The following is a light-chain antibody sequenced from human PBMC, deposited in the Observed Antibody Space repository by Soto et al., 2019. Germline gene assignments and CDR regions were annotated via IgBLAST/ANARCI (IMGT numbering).Light chain of an antibody. V-gene: IGLV2-14*01. Sequence: QSALTQPAAVSGSPGQSITIACTGSSSDVGGYNYVSWFQQHPGKAPKLMIYEVSNRPSGISNRFSASKSGNTASLTISGLQAEDEATYYCSSYSSSLTLVFGPGTKFTVL. CDR1: SSDVGGYNY. CDR2: EVS. J-gene: IGLJ1*01. CDR3: SSYSSSLTLV.